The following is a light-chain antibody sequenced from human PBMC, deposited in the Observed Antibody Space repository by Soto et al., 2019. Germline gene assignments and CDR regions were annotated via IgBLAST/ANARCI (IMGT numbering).Light chain of an antibody. CDR3: QHYNTYSPGT. CDR2: DAS. CDR1: QSVSSW. V-gene: IGKV1-5*01. J-gene: IGKJ1*01. Sequence: DIQMTQTPATLSAFAGDRVTVTCRASQSVSSWVAWYQEKPGRGPKLLIYDASTWQSGVPSRFIGSGSGTEFTLTITSLQLDDFATYYCQHYNTYSPGTFGQGTRVEVK.